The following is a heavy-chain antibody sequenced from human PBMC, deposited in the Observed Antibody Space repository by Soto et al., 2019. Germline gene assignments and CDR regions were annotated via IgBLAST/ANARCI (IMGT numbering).Heavy chain of an antibody. D-gene: IGHD6-19*01. Sequence: GESLKISCKGSGYSFTSYWIGWVRQMPGKGLEWMGIIYPGDSDTRYSPSFQGQVTISADKSISTAYLQWSSLKASDTAMYYCARHNIGSGWYGGASAGPLKVYYYGMDVWGQGTTVTVSS. CDR3: ARHNIGSGWYGGASAGPLKVYYYGMDV. CDR2: IYPGDSDT. CDR1: GYSFTSYW. V-gene: IGHV5-51*01. J-gene: IGHJ6*02.